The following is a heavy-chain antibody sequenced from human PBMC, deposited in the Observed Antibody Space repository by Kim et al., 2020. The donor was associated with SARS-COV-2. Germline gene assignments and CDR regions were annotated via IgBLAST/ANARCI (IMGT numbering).Heavy chain of an antibody. D-gene: IGHD3-10*01. CDR1: GGSFSGYY. J-gene: IGHJ6*02. CDR3: ARGDWGYYYGSGSYYFV. V-gene: IGHV4-34*01. Sequence: SETLSLTCAVYGGSFSGYYWSWIRQPPGKGLEWIGEINHSGSTNYNPSLKSRVTISVDTSKNQFSLKLSSVTAADTAVYYCARGDWGYYYGSGSYYFVWGQGTTVTVSS. CDR2: INHSGST.